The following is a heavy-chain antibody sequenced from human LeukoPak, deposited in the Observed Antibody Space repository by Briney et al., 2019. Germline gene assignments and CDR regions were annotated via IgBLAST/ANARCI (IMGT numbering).Heavy chain of an antibody. V-gene: IGHV1-69*04. CDR2: IIPILGIA. J-gene: IGHJ5*02. Sequence: WASVKVSCKASGGTFSSYAISWVRQAPGQGLEWMGRIIPILGIANYAQKFQGRVTITADKSTSTAYMELSSLRSEDTAVYYCARDLKSSSGWTEGTFDPWGQGTLVTVSS. CDR1: GGTFSSYA. D-gene: IGHD6-19*01. CDR3: ARDLKSSSGWTEGTFDP.